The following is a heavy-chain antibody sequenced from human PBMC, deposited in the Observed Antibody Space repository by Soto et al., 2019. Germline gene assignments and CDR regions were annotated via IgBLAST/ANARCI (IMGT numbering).Heavy chain of an antibody. V-gene: IGHV1-18*01. J-gene: IGHJ5*02. CDR2: ISAYNGNT. CDR3: ARDRWAVAGGNWFDP. CDR1: GYTFTSYG. Sequence: ASVKVSCKASGYTFTSYGISWVRQAPGQGLEWMGWISAYNGNTNYAQKLQGRVTMTTDTSTSTAYMELRSLRSDDTAVYYCARDRWAVAGGNWFDPWGQGTLVTVSS. D-gene: IGHD6-19*01.